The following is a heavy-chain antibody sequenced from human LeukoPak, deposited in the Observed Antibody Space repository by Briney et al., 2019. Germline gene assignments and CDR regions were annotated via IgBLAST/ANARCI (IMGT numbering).Heavy chain of an antibody. Sequence: PGGSLRLSCAASGFTFSSYSMNWVRQAPGKGLEWVSSISSSSSYIYYADSVKGRFTISRDNAKNSLYLQMNSLRVEDTAVYYCARHWGTTVTTIDYWGQGTLVTVSS. CDR1: GFTFSSYS. J-gene: IGHJ4*02. V-gene: IGHV3-21*01. D-gene: IGHD4-17*01. CDR2: ISSSSSYI. CDR3: ARHWGTTVTTIDY.